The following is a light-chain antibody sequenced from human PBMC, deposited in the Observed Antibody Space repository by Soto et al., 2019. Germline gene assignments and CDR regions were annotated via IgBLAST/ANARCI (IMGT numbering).Light chain of an antibody. CDR1: QSISSY. Sequence: DIQRIHYPSSLSASVGDRVTITCRASQSISSYLNWYQQKPGEAPKLLIYDASALPRGVPSKFSGSGSGTKFTVTFSCLQAEDCIPYYSKESESLSERFGAG. CDR3: KESESLSER. CDR2: DAS. V-gene: IGKV1-39*01. J-gene: IGKJ4*02.